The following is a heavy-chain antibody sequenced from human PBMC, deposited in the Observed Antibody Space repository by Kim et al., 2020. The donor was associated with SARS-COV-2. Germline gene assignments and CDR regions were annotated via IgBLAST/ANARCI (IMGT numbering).Heavy chain of an antibody. J-gene: IGHJ3*02. V-gene: IGHV1-2*06. CDR3: ARDSDSSGYYGLGAAFDI. CDR1: GYTFTGYY. CDR2: INPNSGGT. Sequence: ASVKVSCKASGYTFTGYYMHWVRQAPGQGLEWMGRINPNSGGTNYAQKFQGRVTMTRDMSISTAYMELSRLRSDDTAVYYCARDSDSSGYYGLGAAFDIWGQGTMVTVSS. D-gene: IGHD3-22*01.